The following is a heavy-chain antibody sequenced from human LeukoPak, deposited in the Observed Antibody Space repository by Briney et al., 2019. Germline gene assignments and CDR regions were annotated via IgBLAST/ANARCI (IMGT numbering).Heavy chain of an antibody. CDR2: MNPNSGNT. Sequence: ASVKVSCKASGYTFTTYDINWVRQATGQGLEWMGWMNPNSGNTGYTQKFQGRVTMTRNTSISTAYMELSSLRSEDTAVYYCARGRGSGHKENWFDPWGQGTLVAVSS. D-gene: IGHD6-19*01. CDR1: GYTFTTYD. CDR3: ARGRGSGHKENWFDP. V-gene: IGHV1-8*01. J-gene: IGHJ5*02.